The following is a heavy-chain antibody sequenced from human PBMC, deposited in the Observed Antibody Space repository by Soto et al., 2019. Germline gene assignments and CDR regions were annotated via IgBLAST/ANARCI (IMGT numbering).Heavy chain of an antibody. J-gene: IGHJ4*02. CDR3: ARDREGYGSGI. CDR2: ISAYNGNT. V-gene: IGHV1-18*01. CDR1: GYTFTSYG. D-gene: IGHD3-10*01. Sequence: QVQLVQSGAEVKKPGASVKVSCKASGYTFTSYGISWVRQAPGQGLEWTGWISAYNGNTNYALKLQGRXTXTXXTSTSTAYMELRSLRSDDTAVYYCARDREGYGSGIWGQGTLVTVSS.